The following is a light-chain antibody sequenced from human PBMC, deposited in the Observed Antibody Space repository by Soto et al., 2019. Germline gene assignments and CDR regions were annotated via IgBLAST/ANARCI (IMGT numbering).Light chain of an antibody. Sequence: QSALTQPASVSGSPGQSITISCTGSSSDIGGYNYVSWYQQHPGKAPKLLIYDVINRPSGVSIRFSGSKFGNTASLTISGLRAEDEADYSCSSYTSSDTVIFGGGTKVTVL. J-gene: IGLJ2*01. CDR3: SSYTSSDTVI. V-gene: IGLV2-14*03. CDR1: SSDIGGYNY. CDR2: DVI.